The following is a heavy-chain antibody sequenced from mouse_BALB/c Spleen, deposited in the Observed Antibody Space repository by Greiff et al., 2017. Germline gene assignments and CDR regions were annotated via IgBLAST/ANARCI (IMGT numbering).Heavy chain of an antibody. V-gene: IGHV1-80*01. Sequence: VQLQESGAELVRPGSSVKISCKASGYAFSSYWMNWVKQRPGQGLEWIGQIYPGDGDTNYNGKFKGKATLTADKSSSTAYMQLSSLTSEDSAVYFCARFTTVVARDYWGQGTTLTVSS. J-gene: IGHJ2*01. CDR3: ARFTTVVARDY. D-gene: IGHD1-1*01. CDR1: GYAFSSYW. CDR2: IYPGDGDT.